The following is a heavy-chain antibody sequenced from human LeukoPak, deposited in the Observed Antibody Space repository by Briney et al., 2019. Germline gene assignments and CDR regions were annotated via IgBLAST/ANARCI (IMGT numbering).Heavy chain of an antibody. D-gene: IGHD1-1*01. V-gene: IGHV3-64*04. CDR1: GFTFSRHA. J-gene: IGHJ5*02. CDR2: INDNGGIT. Sequence: GGSLRLSCSGAGFTFSRHAMHWVRQAPGKGLEYVSTINDNGGITYYADSVKGRFTISRDNSKNTLYLQMNSLRAEDTALYYCAKEFSTTGQPWFDPWGQGTLVTVSS. CDR3: AKEFSTTGQPWFDP.